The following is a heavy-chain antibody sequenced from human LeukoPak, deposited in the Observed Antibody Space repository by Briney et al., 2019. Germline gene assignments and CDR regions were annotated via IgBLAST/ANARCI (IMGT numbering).Heavy chain of an antibody. CDR2: IYYSGSA. D-gene: IGHD3-22*01. Sequence: SETLSLTCTVSGGSISKSSYYWGWIRQPPGKGLEWIGSIYYSGSAYYNPSLKSRVTISVDTSKSQFSLKLSSVTAADTAMYYCASQWYYYDSSGLDAFDIWGQGTMVTVS. V-gene: IGHV4-39*01. CDR1: GGSISKSSYY. CDR3: ASQWYYYDSSGLDAFDI. J-gene: IGHJ3*02.